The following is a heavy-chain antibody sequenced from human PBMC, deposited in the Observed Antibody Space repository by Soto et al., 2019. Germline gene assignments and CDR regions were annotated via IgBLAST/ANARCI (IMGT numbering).Heavy chain of an antibody. CDR1: GGTFKTES. V-gene: IGHV1-69*13. CDR2: ILPVFDTA. J-gene: IGHJ3*01. Sequence: QVHLVQSGAEVKKPGSSVKVSCKYSGGTFKTESINWVRQAPGQGLEWMGNILPVFDTADYAPKFQGRVTITADQATRTAYMDLSSLRSQDTALYFCARGHEYGGNADAFDGWGQGTMVTVSS. CDR3: ARGHEYGGNADAFDG. D-gene: IGHD4-17*01.